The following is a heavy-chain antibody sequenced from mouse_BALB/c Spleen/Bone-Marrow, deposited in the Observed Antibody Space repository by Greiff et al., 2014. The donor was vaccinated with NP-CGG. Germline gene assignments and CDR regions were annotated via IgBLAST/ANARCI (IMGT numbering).Heavy chain of an antibody. D-gene: IGHD2-2*01. CDR3: ARGGGLRSYWYFDV. Sequence: VQLQQSGPELVKPGASVRISCKASGYTFTSYYIHWVKQRPGQGLEWIGWIYPGNVNTKYNEKFKGKATLTADKSSSTAYMQLSSLTSEDSAVYFCARGGGLRSYWYFDVWGAGTTVTVSS. J-gene: IGHJ1*01. V-gene: IGHV1S56*01. CDR2: IYPGNVNT. CDR1: GYTFTSYY.